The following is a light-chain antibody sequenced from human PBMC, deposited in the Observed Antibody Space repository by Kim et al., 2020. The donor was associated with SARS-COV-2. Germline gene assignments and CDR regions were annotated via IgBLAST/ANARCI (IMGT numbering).Light chain of an antibody. V-gene: IGKV1-5*03. CDR3: QQYNSYSYT. Sequence: DIQMTQSPSTLSASVGDRVTITCRASQSISSWLAWYQQKPGKAPKLLIYKASSLERGVPSRFSGSGSGTEFTLTISSLQPDDFATYYCQQYNSYSYTFGQGTNLEF. J-gene: IGKJ2*01. CDR2: KAS. CDR1: QSISSW.